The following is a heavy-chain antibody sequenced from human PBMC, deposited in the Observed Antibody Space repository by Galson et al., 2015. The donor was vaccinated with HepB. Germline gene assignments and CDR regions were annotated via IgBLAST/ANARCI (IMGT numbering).Heavy chain of an antibody. V-gene: IGHV3-30*18. CDR3: AKPHYPLGYYMDV. Sequence: SLRLSCAASGFTFSTYGMRWVRQARGKGLEWVAALSYDGGDIYYEDSVKGRFTISRDNSKNTLYLQMNSLRLEDTAVYYCAKPHYPLGYYMDVWGKGTTVTVSS. D-gene: IGHD7-27*01. CDR1: GFTFSTYG. CDR2: LSYDGGDI. J-gene: IGHJ6*03.